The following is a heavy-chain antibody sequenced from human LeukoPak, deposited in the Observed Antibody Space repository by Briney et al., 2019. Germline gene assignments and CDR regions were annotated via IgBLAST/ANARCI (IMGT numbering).Heavy chain of an antibody. CDR3: ARDTHCGGDCYSD. CDR2: IYSGGST. J-gene: IGHJ4*02. CDR1: GFTVSSNY. V-gene: IGHV3-53*01. D-gene: IGHD2-21*02. Sequence: GGSLRLSCAASGFTVSSNYMSWVRQAPGKGLEWVSVIYSGGSTYYADSVKGRFTISRDNSKNTLYLQMNSLRAEDTAVYYCARDTHCGGDCYSDWGQGTLVTVSS.